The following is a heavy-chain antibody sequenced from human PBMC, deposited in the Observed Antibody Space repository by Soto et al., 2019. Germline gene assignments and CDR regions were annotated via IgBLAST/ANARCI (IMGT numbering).Heavy chain of an antibody. V-gene: IGHV3-30-3*01. CDR2: ISYDGSNK. D-gene: IGHD2-2*01. CDR3: AREDRYCSSTSCLYYYYGMDV. CDR1: GFTFSSYA. J-gene: IGHJ6*02. Sequence: PGGSLRLSCAASGFTFSSYAMHWVRQAPGKGLEWVAVISYDGSNKYYADSVKGRFTISRDNSKNTLYLQMNSLRAEDTTVYYCAREDRYCSSTSCLYYYYGMDVWGQGTTVTVSS.